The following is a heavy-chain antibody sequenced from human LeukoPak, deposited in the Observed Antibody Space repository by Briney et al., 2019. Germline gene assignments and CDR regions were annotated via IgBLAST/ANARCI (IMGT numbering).Heavy chain of an antibody. V-gene: IGHV3-7*01. CDR2: IKEDGSEK. CDR3: ARVMRYYDFWSGYYPRHFDY. CDR1: GFAFSRYW. D-gene: IGHD3-3*01. J-gene: IGHJ4*02. Sequence: GGSLRLSCAASGFAFSRYWMSWVRQAPGKGLECVANIKEDGSEKYYVDSVKGRFTISRDNAKNSLYLQMNSLRAEDTAVYYCARVMRYYDFWSGYYPRHFDYWGQGTLVTVSS.